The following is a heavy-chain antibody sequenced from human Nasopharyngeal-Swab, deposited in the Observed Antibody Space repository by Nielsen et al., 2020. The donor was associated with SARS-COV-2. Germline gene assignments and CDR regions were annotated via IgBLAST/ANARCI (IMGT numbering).Heavy chain of an antibody. V-gene: IGHV3-7*01. CDR3: ARDSSPDLFGVDITDY. CDR2: INQDESEK. CDR1: GFTLSSYS. J-gene: IGHJ4*02. D-gene: IGHD3-3*01. Sequence: GESLKISCAASGFTLSSYSMSWVRQAPGKGLEWVANINQDESEKNYVDSVKGRFTISRDNAKSLLYLQMNSLRVEDTAMYYCARDSSPDLFGVDITDYWGQGTLVTVSS.